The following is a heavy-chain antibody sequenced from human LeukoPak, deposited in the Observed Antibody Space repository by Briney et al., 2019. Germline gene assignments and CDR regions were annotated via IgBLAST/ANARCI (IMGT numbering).Heavy chain of an antibody. CDR2: ISGSGGST. CDR1: GFTFSSYA. J-gene: IGHJ4*02. D-gene: IGHD3-10*01. V-gene: IGHV3-23*01. CDR3: ANLGRLLWFGELPKSSYY. Sequence: GGSLRLSCAASGFTFSSYAVSWVRQAPGKGLEWVSAISGSGGSTYYADSVKGRFTISRDNSKNTLYLQMNRLRAEDTAVYYCANLGRLLWFGELPKSSYYWGQGTLVTVST.